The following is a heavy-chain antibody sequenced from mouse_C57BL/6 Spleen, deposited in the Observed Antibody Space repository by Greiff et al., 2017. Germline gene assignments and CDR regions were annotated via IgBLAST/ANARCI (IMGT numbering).Heavy chain of an antibody. Sequence: VQLQQSGPELVKPGASVKISCKASGYSFTGYYMNWVKQSPEKSLEWIGEINPSTGGTTYNQKFKAKATLTVDKSSSTAYMQLKSLTSEDSAVYYCARSDGYSTPWFADWGQGTLVTVSA. CDR3: ARSDGYSTPWFAD. D-gene: IGHD2-3*01. V-gene: IGHV1-42*01. J-gene: IGHJ3*01. CDR1: GYSFTGYY. CDR2: INPSTGGT.